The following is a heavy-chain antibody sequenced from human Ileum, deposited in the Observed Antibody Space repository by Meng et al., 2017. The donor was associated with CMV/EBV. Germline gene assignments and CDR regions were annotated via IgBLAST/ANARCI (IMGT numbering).Heavy chain of an antibody. Sequence: QVLGSGGFFAQPGGSTRLSFAAAGCTLSSYAMSWVRQAPGKGLEWVADISGTGANTYYADSVKGRFTISRDNSKNTLYLQMDSLRAEDTALYYCARDGYNWVPFDSWGQGTLVTVSS. J-gene: IGHJ4*02. CDR3: ARDGYNWVPFDS. CDR1: GCTLSSYA. CDR2: ISGTGANT. V-gene: IGHV3-23*01. D-gene: IGHD5-24*01.